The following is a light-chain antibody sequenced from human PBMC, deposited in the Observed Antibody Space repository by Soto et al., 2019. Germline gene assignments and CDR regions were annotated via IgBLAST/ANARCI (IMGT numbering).Light chain of an antibody. V-gene: IGKV3-20*01. J-gene: IGKJ2*01. CDR1: QSVRSSY. CDR2: GAS. Sequence: EIVLTQSPDILSLSPGERATLSCRASQSVRSSYLAWYQQRPGQAPRLLIYGASSRATGIPDRFSGDGSGTDFTLTISRLEPEDFAVYYYQQYGSSPGYTFGQGTKLEIK. CDR3: QQYGSSPGYT.